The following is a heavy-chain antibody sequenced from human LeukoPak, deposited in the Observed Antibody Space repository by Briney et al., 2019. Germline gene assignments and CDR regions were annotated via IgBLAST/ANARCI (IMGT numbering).Heavy chain of an antibody. V-gene: IGHV1-69*04. CDR3: ARDRGASTDYFDY. CDR1: GGTFSSYT. J-gene: IGHJ4*02. CDR2: IIPILGIA. Sequence: SVKVSCKASGGTFSSYTISWVLQAPGQGLEWMGRIIPILGIANYAQKFQGRVTITADKSTSTAYMELSSLRSEDTAVYYCARDRGASTDYFDYWGQGTLVTVSS. D-gene: IGHD3-10*01.